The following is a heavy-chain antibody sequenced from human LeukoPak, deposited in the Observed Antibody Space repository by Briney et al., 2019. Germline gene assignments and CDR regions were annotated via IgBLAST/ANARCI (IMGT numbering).Heavy chain of an antibody. V-gene: IGHV3-53*01. CDR3: AREGTGPKRGTFDY. Sequence: GGSLSLSCGASGFSVGNNYMSWVRQAPGKGLEWVSVIYTGGTTYYADSVKGRFTISRDTSKNALYLQINSLRSEDTAVYYCAREGTGPKRGTFDYWGQGALVTVSS. J-gene: IGHJ4*02. CDR2: IYTGGTT. D-gene: IGHD1-1*01. CDR1: GFSVGNNY.